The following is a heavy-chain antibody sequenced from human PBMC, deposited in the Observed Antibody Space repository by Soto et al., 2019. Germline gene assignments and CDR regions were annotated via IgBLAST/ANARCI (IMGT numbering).Heavy chain of an antibody. Sequence: LSLTCTVSGGSISSSSYYWGWIRQPPGKGLERIGSIYYSGSTYYNPSLKSRVTISVDTSKNQFSLKLSSVTAADTAVYYCARHAVHSRVFSVFWGPRTPVTVSS. CDR3: ARHAVHSRVFSVF. CDR2: IYYSGST. V-gene: IGHV4-39*01. D-gene: IGHD6-19*01. J-gene: IGHJ4*02. CDR1: GGSISSSSYY.